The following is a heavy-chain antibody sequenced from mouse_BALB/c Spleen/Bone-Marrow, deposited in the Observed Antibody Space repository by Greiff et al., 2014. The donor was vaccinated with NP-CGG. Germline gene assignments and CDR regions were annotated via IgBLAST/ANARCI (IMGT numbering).Heavy chain of an antibody. Sequence: EVQLQESGPELVKPGASVKISCKASGYTFTDYNMHWVKQSHGKSLEWIGYIYRYDGGTGYNQKFKSNATLTADNSSSTAYMEHRSLTSEGSAVYYCARELGGAYWGQGTLVTVSA. CDR3: ARELGGAY. V-gene: IGHV1S29*02. CDR2: IYRYDGGT. CDR1: GYTFTDYN. J-gene: IGHJ3*01. D-gene: IGHD4-1*01.